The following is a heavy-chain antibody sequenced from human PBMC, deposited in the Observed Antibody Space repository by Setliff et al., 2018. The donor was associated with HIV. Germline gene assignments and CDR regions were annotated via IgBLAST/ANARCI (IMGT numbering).Heavy chain of an antibody. CDR1: GGSILINGFY. J-gene: IGHJ4*02. D-gene: IGHD3-3*01. Sequence: SETLSLTCSVSGGSILINGFYWSWIRQHSGKGLEWIGYIYYSGSTYYNPSLESRLIMSVDPSKNQFSLKLNSVIAADTAIYYCARGPFVLRFLERLVYFDYWGQGKLVTVSS. CDR3: ARGPFVLRFLERLVYFDY. CDR2: IYYSGST. V-gene: IGHV4-31*03.